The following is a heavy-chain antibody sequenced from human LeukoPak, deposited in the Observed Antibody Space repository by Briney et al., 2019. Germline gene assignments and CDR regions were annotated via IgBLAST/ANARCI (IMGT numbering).Heavy chain of an antibody. J-gene: IGHJ5*02. CDR2: INPSGGST. D-gene: IGHD3-16*01. V-gene: IGHV1-46*01. Sequence: ASVKVSCKASGYTFTSYYMHWVRQAPGQGLEWMGIINPSGGSTSYAQKFQGRVTMTRDMSTSTVYMELSSLRSEGTAVYYCARASGAFRFDPWGQGTLVTVSS. CDR1: GYTFTSYY. CDR3: ARASGAFRFDP.